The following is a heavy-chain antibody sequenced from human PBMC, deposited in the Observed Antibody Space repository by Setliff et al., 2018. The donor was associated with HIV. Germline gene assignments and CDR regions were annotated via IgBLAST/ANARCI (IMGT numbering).Heavy chain of an antibody. CDR2: ITASGGTT. CDR1: GFTFSMYA. J-gene: IGHJ3*02. V-gene: IGHV3-23*01. Sequence: PGGSLRLSCAASGFTFSMYAMTWVRQAPGKGLEWVSTITASGGTTYYADSVKGRFTISRDNAKNSLYLQMNSLTAEDTAVYYCASQIAVGIWGQGTMVTVSS. D-gene: IGHD6-19*01. CDR3: ASQIAVGI.